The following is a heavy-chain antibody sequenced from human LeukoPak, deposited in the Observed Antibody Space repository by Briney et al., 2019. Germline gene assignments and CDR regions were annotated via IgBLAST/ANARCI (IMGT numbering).Heavy chain of an antibody. J-gene: IGHJ4*02. CDR3: ARPAYSSGWYHY. V-gene: IGHV4-39*01. D-gene: IGHD6-19*01. CDR2: IYYSGST. Sequence: SETLSLTCTVSGGSISSSSYYWGWIRQPPGKGLEWIGSIYYSGSTYYNPSLKSRLTISVDTSKNQFSLRLSSVTAADTAVYYCARPAYSSGWYHYWGQGTLVTVSS. CDR1: GGSISSSSYY.